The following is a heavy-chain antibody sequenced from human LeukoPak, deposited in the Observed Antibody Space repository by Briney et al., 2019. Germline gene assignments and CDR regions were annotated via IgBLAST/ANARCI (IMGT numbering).Heavy chain of an antibody. Sequence: APVKSSCKQSGTTLTSYYMHWVQQPPGQGLEGRGIINPSGGSTSYAQKFQGRVTMTRDTSTSTVYMELSSLRSEDTAVYYCARDGGRTSSDAVEIWGQGTMVTVSS. D-gene: IGHD2-2*01. V-gene: IGHV1-46*01. CDR2: INPSGGST. J-gene: IGHJ3*02. CDR1: GTTLTSYY. CDR3: ARDGGRTSSDAVEI.